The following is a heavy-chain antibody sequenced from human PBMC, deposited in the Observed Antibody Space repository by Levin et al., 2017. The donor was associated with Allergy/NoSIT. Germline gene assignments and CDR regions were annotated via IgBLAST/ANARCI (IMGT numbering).Heavy chain of an antibody. Sequence: RGESLKISCAGSGFPFNTYGMSWVRQAPGRGLEWVSSIGGSHPGTYYADSVKGRFTLSRDTSKNTLYLHMSSLRVEDTAVYYCAARREGGGGWYFFDFWGQGIVVTVSS. CDR2: IGGSHPGT. J-gene: IGHJ4*02. CDR3: AARREGGGGWYFFDF. D-gene: IGHD2/OR15-2a*01. CDR1: GFPFNTYG. V-gene: IGHV3-23*01.